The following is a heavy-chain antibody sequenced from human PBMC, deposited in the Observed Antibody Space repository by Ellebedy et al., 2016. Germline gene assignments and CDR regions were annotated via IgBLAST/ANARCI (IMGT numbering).Heavy chain of an antibody. V-gene: IGHV3-30*03. CDR2: ISSDGVTT. J-gene: IGHJ4*02. D-gene: IGHD6-19*01. Sequence: GGSLRLXXAASGFTFSSYGMHWVRQAPGKGLEWVAVISSDGVTTYYADSVKGRFTISRDNSKNTLYLQMNSLRAEDTAVYYCAREENSGWDWVGKYWGQGTLVTVSS. CDR1: GFTFSSYG. CDR3: AREENSGWDWVGKY.